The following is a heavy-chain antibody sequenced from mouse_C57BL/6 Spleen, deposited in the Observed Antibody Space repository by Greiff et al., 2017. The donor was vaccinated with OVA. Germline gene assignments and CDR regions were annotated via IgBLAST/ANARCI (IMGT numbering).Heavy chain of an antibody. CDR2: IHPNSGST. CDR3: ARNWDGGYFDV. V-gene: IGHV1-64*01. J-gene: IGHJ1*03. D-gene: IGHD4-1*01. CDR1: GYTFTSYW. Sequence: VQLQQPGAELVKPGASVKLSCKASGYTFTSYWMHWVKQRPGQGLEWIGMIHPNSGSTNYNEKFKSKATLTVDKSSSTAYMQLSSLTSEDSAVYYCARNWDGGYFDVWGTGTTVTVSS.